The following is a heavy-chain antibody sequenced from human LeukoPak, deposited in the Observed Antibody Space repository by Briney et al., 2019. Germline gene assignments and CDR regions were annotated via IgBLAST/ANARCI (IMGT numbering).Heavy chain of an antibody. J-gene: IGHJ4*02. CDR1: GFTFSSYS. CDR2: IWYDGSNK. D-gene: IGHD1-1*01. Sequence: GGSLRLSCAASGFTFSSYSMHWVRQAPGKGLEWVAVIWYDGSNKYYADSVKGRFTISRDNSKNTLYLQVNSLRAEDTAVYYCARDRRTREFDYWGQGTLVTVSS. V-gene: IGHV3-33*01. CDR3: ARDRRTREFDY.